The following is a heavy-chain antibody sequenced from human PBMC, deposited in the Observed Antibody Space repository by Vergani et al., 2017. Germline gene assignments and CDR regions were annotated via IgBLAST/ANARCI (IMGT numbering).Heavy chain of an antibody. D-gene: IGHD2-2*01. Sequence: QLHLQESGPGLVKPSETLSLTCTVSGGSITSSSYYWGWIRQPPGKGLEWIGNIYHSGGAYYNPSLKGRVTISVDTSKNQFSLKLSSVTAADTAVYYCARDGKSRDCSSTSCYSWLRYWGQGTLVTVSS. CDR1: GGSITSSSYY. J-gene: IGHJ4*02. CDR3: ARDGKSRDCSSTSCYSWLRY. V-gene: IGHV4-39*07. CDR2: IYHSGGA.